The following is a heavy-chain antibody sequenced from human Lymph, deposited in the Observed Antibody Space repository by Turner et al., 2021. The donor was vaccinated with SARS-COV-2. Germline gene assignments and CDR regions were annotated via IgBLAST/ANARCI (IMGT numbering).Heavy chain of an antibody. CDR1: GLTVSSNY. Sequence: EVQLVETGGGLIQPGGSLRLSCAASGLTVSSNYMTWVRQAPGKGLEWVSVIYSGCSTFYADSVKGRFTISRDNSKNTLYLQMNSLRAEDTAVYYCARDLVVYGMDVWGQGTTVTVSS. V-gene: IGHV3-53*02. J-gene: IGHJ6*02. CDR3: ARDLVVYGMDV. CDR2: IYSGCST. D-gene: IGHD3-10*01.